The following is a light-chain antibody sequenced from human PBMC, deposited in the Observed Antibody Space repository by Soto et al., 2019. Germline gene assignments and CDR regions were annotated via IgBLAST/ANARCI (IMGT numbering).Light chain of an antibody. CDR1: SSDVGGYDY. J-gene: IGLJ1*01. V-gene: IGLV2-14*01. CDR3: NSYTSSSTRV. Sequence: QSVLTQPASVSGSPGQSITISCTGTSSDVGGYDYVSWYQLHPGKAPKLMIFEVSNRPSGVSYRFSGSKSGNTASLTISGLQAEDEGDYYCNSYTSSSTRVFGTGTKVTVL. CDR2: EVS.